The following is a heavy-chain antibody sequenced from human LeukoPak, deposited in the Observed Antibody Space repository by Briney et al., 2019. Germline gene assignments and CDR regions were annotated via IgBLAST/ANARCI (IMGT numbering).Heavy chain of an antibody. CDR3: ARDSSGYYPHFDY. J-gene: IGHJ4*02. Sequence: SETLSLTCTVSGGAISSTSYYWGWIRQPPGKGLEWIGSIYYSGSTCANPSLKSRLTISVDTSKNQFSLKLNSVTAADTAVYYCARDSSGYYPHFDYWGQGTLVTVSS. D-gene: IGHD3-22*01. CDR1: GGAISSTSYY. CDR2: IYYSGST. V-gene: IGHV4-39*07.